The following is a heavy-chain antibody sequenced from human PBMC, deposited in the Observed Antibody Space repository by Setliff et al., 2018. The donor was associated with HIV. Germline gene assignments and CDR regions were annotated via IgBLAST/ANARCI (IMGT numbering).Heavy chain of an antibody. CDR2: IYTSGST. V-gene: IGHV4-61*02. D-gene: IGHD6-19*01. J-gene: IGHJ4*02. CDR3: ARGHSSGWYDYYFDY. CDR1: GGSISSGSYY. Sequence: SETLSLTCTVSGGSISSGSYYWNWIRQPAGKGLEWIGRIYTSGSTNYNPSLKSRVTMSVDTSKNQFSLKLSSVTAADTAVYYCARGHSSGWYDYYFDYWGQGTLVTVSS.